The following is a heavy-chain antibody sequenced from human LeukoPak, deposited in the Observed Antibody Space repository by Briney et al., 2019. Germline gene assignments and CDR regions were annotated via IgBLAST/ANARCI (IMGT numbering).Heavy chain of an antibody. V-gene: IGHV1-46*01. CDR2: INPSGGST. CDR3: ARDYIAAVIPFDY. D-gene: IGHD6-25*01. Sequence: VASVKVSCKASGYTFTSYGISWVRQAPGQGLEWMGIINPSGGSTSYAQKFQGRVTMTRDTSTSTVYMELSSLRSEDTAVYYCARDYIAAVIPFDYWGQGTLVTVSS. J-gene: IGHJ4*02. CDR1: GYTFTSYG.